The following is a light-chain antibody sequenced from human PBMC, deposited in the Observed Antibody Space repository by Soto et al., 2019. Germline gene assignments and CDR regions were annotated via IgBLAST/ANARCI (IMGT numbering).Light chain of an antibody. CDR3: GTWDSSLSAVV. CDR1: DSNIGRNF. Sequence: QSVLTQPPSVSAAPGQKVTISCSGTDSNIGRNFVSWYQQFPGTVPKVVIYDNNNRPSGIPDRFSGSKSGTSATLGIIGLQTGDEADYYCGTWDSSLSAVVFGPGTKLPVL. J-gene: IGLJ1*01. V-gene: IGLV1-51*01. CDR2: DNN.